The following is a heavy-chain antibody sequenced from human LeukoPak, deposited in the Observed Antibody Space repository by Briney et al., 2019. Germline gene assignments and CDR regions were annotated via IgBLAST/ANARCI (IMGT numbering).Heavy chain of an antibody. CDR3: ARPSTMVRGVMRPGVVFDI. CDR2: INHSGIT. J-gene: IGHJ3*02. V-gene: IGHV4-34*01. CDR1: GGSFSGYY. Sequence: SETLSLTCAVYGGSFSGYYWSWIRQPPGKGLEWIGEINHSGITNYNPSLKSRVTISVDTSKNQFSLKLTSVTAADTAVYYCARPSTMVRGVMRPGVVFDIWGQGTMVTVSS. D-gene: IGHD3-10*01.